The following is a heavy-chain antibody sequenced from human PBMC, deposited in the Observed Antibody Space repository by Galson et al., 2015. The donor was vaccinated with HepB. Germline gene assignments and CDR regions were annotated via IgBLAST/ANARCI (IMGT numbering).Heavy chain of an antibody. Sequence: SVKVSCKASGYTFNAYGIHWVRQAPGQRLEWMGWINAGNGAAKYSQNFQGRVTITRDTSASTVYMELSSLRSEDTAVYYCARLAGGIAVAGSSRWLDPWGQGSLVTVSS. CDR1: GYTFNAYG. CDR2: INAGNGAA. V-gene: IGHV1-3*01. CDR3: ARLAGGIAVAGSSRWLDP. D-gene: IGHD6-19*01. J-gene: IGHJ5*02.